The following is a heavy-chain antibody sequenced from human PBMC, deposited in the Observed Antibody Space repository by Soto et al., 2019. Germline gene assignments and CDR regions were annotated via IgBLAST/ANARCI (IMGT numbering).Heavy chain of an antibody. CDR3: GKEHNHSQADTSSSLDY. CDR2: TSGSGGST. Sequence: EVQLLESGGGFVEPGWSLRLSCAASGFTFSNYPMTWVRQAPGKGLEWVSSTSGSGGSTYYADAVKGRFTISRDNSKNTLYLQINSLRAEETALYYCGKEHNHSQADTSSSLDYWGQGTLVTVSS. D-gene: IGHD2-2*01. CDR1: GFTFSNYP. J-gene: IGHJ4*02. V-gene: IGHV3-23*01.